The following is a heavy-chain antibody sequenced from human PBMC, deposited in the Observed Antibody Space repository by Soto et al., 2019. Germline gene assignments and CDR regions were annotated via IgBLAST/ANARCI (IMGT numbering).Heavy chain of an antibody. J-gene: IGHJ3*01. Sequence: EVQLLESGGGLVQPGGSLRLSCVASGFTLSTYAMSWVRQAPGKGLEWVSGITGSGGSTYYADSVKGRFTISRDNSDSKVSRHSNSMKAESKAVYYCAKHRAPPSSGFNLWGQGTMVTVSS. CDR2: ITGSGGST. D-gene: IGHD5-12*01. CDR1: GFTLSTYA. V-gene: IGHV3-23*01. CDR3: AKHRAPPSSGFNL.